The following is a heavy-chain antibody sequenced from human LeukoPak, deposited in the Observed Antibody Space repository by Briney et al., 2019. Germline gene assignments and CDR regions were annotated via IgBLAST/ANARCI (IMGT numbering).Heavy chain of an antibody. V-gene: IGHV4-59*01. Sequence: ASETLSLTCTAAGGSISSYYWSWIRQPPGKRLEWIGYIYYSGSINYNPSLKSRVTISVDTSKNQFSLKPSSVTAADTAVYYCARVVSYGYGEYCQHWGQGTLVTVSS. CDR1: GGSISSYY. CDR3: ARVVSYGYGEYCQH. J-gene: IGHJ1*01. D-gene: IGHD5-18*01. CDR2: IYYSGSI.